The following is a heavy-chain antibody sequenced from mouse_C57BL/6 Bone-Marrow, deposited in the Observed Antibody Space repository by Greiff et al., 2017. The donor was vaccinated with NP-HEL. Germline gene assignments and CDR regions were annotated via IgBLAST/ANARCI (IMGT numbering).Heavy chain of an antibody. Sequence: EVQLVESGPELVKPGASVKISCKASGYSFTGYYMNWVKQSPEKSLEWIGEINPSTGGTTYNQKFKAKATLTVDKSSSTAYMQLKSLTSEDSAVYYCARGAYYYGFDYWGQGTTRTVSS. D-gene: IGHD1-1*01. J-gene: IGHJ2*01. CDR3: ARGAYYYGFDY. CDR1: GYSFTGYY. V-gene: IGHV1-42*01. CDR2: INPSTGGT.